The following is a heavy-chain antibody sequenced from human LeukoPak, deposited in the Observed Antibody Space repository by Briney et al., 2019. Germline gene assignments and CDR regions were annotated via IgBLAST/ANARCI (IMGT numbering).Heavy chain of an antibody. D-gene: IGHD2-15*01. CDR1: GGSISSYY. J-gene: IGHJ4*02. CDR2: IYYSGST. V-gene: IGHV4-59*01. CDR3: ARVPGKGQWGSFDY. Sequence: PSETLSLTCTVSGGSISSYYWSWIRQPPGKGLEWIGYIYYSGSTNYNPSLKSRVTISVDTSKNQFSLKLSSVTAADTAVYYCARVPGKGQWGSFDYWGQGTLVTVSS.